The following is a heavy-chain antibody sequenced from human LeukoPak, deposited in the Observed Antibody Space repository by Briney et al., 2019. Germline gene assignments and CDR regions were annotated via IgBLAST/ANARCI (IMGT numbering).Heavy chain of an antibody. J-gene: IGHJ6*03. V-gene: IGHV4-59*01. CDR3: AGEKGYGSYYYYMDV. D-gene: IGHD5-18*01. CDR2: IYYSGST. CDR1: GGSISSYY. Sequence: SETLSLTCTVSGGSISSYYWSWIRQPPGKGLEWIGYIYYSGSTNYNPSLKSRVTISVDTSKNQFSLKLSSVTAADTAVYYCAGEKGYGSYYYYMDVWGKGTTVTVSS.